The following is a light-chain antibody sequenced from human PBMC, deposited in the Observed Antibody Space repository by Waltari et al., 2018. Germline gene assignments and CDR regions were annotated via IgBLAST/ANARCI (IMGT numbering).Light chain of an antibody. CDR1: NSDLGGYDY. J-gene: IGLJ2*01. V-gene: IGLV2-14*03. CDR2: DVS. Sequence: QSALTQPASVTGSPGQSITIPCPGTNSDLGGYDYVPWYQQYPGTAPKLIISDVSDRPSGVSYRFSGSKSGSTASLTISGLQPEDEADYYCSSYTSDYTLIYGGGTRLTVL. CDR3: SSYTSDYTLI.